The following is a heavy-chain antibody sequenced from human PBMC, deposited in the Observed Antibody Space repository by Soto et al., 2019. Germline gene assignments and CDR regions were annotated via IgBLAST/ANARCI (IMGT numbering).Heavy chain of an antibody. D-gene: IGHD2-2*01. CDR3: ARDPTISSKYCSSTSCLGLFDY. CDR2: ISSSSSYI. Sequence: EVQLVESGGGLVKPGGSLRLSCAASGFTFSSYSMNWVRQAPGKGLEWVSSISSSSSYIYYADSVKVRFTISRDNAKNSLYLQMNSLRDEDTAVYYCARDPTISSKYCSSTSCLGLFDYWGQGTLVTVSS. CDR1: GFTFSSYS. V-gene: IGHV3-21*01. J-gene: IGHJ4*02.